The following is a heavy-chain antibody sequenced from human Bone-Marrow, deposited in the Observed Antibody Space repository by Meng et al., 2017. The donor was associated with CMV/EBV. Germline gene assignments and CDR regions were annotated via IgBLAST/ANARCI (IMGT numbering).Heavy chain of an antibody. CDR3: ARADGSDSALHC. CDR2: ISGSGSYI. J-gene: IGHJ4*02. D-gene: IGHD1-26*01. Sequence: GESLKIACAASGFTFTNYNMNWVRQAPGRGLEWVSSISGSGSYISYVDSVKGRFTISRDNAKNLLYLQMNSLRAEDTAVYYCARADGSDSALHCWGQGALVTVSS. CDR1: GFTFTNYN. V-gene: IGHV3-21*01.